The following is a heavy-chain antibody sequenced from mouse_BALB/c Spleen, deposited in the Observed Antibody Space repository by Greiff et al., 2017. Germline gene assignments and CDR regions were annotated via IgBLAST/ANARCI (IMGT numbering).Heavy chain of an antibody. CDR2: IDPETGGT. CDR1: GYTFTDYE. Sequence: QVHVKQSGAELVRPGASVTLSCKASGYTFTDYEMHWVKQTPVHGLEWIGAIDPETGGTAYNQKFKGKATLTADKSSSTAYMELRSLTSEDSAVYYCTRGYLAMDYWGQGTSVTVSS. CDR3: TRGYLAMDY. V-gene: IGHV1-15*01. J-gene: IGHJ4*01.